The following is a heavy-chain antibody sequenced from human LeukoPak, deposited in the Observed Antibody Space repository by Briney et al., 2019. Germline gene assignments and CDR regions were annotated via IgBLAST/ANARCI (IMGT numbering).Heavy chain of an antibody. J-gene: IGHJ4*02. CDR3: ARHFGVAVAAIDY. CDR1: GGSISSYY. V-gene: IGHV4-4*09. CDR2: IYTSGST. D-gene: IGHD6-19*01. Sequence: PSETLSLTCTVSGGSISSYYWSWIRQPPGKGLEWIGYIYTSGSTNYNPSLKSRVTISVDASKNQFSLKLSSVTAADTAVYYCARHFGVAVAAIDYWGQGTLVTVSS.